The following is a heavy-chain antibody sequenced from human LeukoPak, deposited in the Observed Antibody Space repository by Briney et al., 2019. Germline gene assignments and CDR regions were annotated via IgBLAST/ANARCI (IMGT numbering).Heavy chain of an antibody. CDR2: FDPEDGET. CDR3: ATDLYGGEYQLLSGWFDP. D-gene: IGHD2-2*01. V-gene: IGHV1-24*01. Sequence: GASVKVSCKDSGYTLTELSMHWVRQAPGKGLEWMGGFDPEDGETIYAQKVQGRVTMTEDTSTDTAYMELSSLRSEDTAVYYCATDLYGGEYQLLSGWFDPWGQGTLVTVSS. J-gene: IGHJ5*02. CDR1: GYTLTELS.